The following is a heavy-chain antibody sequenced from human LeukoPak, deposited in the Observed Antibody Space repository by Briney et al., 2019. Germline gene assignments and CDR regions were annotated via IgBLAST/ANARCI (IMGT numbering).Heavy chain of an antibody. J-gene: IGHJ5*02. V-gene: IGHV4-61*01. CDR1: GGSVSSGSYY. Sequence: PSETLSLTCTVSGGSVSSGSYYWSWIRQPPGKGLEWIGYIYDSGSTNYIPSLKSRVTMSLDTSKNQFSLKLSSVTAADTAVYYCARSIVRGGPESSLRWFDPWGQGTLVTVSS. D-gene: IGHD3-16*01. CDR3: ARSIVRGGPESSLRWFDP. CDR2: IYDSGST.